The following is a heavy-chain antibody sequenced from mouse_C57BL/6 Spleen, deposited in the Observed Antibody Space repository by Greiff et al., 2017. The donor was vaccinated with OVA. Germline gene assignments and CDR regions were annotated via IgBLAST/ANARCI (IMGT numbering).Heavy chain of an antibody. CDR3: ARRALSGPAMDY. D-gene: IGHD3-2*02. V-gene: IGHV1-42*01. J-gene: IGHJ4*01. CDR1: GYSFTGYY. Sequence: DVQLQESGPELVKPGASVKISCKASGYSFTGYYMNWVKQSPEKSLEWIGEINPSTGGTTYNQKFKAKATLTVDKSSSTAYMQLKSLTSEDSAVYYCARRALSGPAMDYWGQGTSVTVSS. CDR2: INPSTGGT.